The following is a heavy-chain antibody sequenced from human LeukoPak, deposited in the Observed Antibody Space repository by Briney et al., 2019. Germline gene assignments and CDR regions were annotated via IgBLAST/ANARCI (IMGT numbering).Heavy chain of an antibody. D-gene: IGHD1-26*01. CDR1: GGSISSYY. CDR2: IYSSGST. CDR3: ARRWGGATSGFDY. J-gene: IGHJ4*02. V-gene: IGHV4-59*08. Sequence: SETLSLTCTVSGGSISSYYWNWIRQSPGKALECIGYIYSSGSTNYNPSLRSRVTISVDTSKNQFSLKLSSVTAADTAVYYCARRWGGATSGFDYWGQGTLVTVSS.